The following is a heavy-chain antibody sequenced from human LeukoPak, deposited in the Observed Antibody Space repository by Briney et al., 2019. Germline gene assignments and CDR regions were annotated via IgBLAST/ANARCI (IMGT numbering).Heavy chain of an antibody. CDR3: AKPNGDSGYDLHY. CDR1: GFTFSSYW. Sequence: PGGSLRLSCAASGFTFSSYWMSWVRQAPGEGLEWVSAISGSGGSTYYADSVKGRFTISRDNSKNTLYLQMNSLRAEDTAVYYCAKPNGDSGYDLHYWGQGTLVTVSS. V-gene: IGHV3-23*01. J-gene: IGHJ4*02. D-gene: IGHD5-12*01. CDR2: ISGSGGST.